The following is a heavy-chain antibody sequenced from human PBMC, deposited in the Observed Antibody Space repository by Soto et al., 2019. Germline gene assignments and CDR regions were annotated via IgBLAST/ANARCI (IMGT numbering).Heavy chain of an antibody. D-gene: IGHD3-3*01. J-gene: IGHJ4*02. CDR3: ARPYYDFWSGYQAYFDY. CDR1: GYTFTSYW. Sequence: PGESLTISCKGSGYTFTSYWISWVRQMPGKGLEWMGRIDPSDSYTNYSPSFQGHVTISADKSISSAYLQWSSLKASDTAMYYCARPYYDFWSGYQAYFDYWGQGTLVTVSS. CDR2: IDPSDSYT. V-gene: IGHV5-10-1*01.